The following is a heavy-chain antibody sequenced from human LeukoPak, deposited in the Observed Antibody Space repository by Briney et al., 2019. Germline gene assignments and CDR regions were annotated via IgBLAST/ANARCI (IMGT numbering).Heavy chain of an antibody. J-gene: IGHJ4*02. V-gene: IGHV1-2*02. Sequence: ASVKVSCKASGYTFTGYYMHWVRQAPGQGLEWMGWINPNSGGTNYAQKFQGRVTMTRDTSISTAYMELSRLRSDDTAVYYCARSLREYCSSTSCYEVGYRGQGTLVTVSS. CDR2: INPNSGGT. D-gene: IGHD2-2*01. CDR1: GYTFTGYY. CDR3: ARSLREYCSSTSCYEVGY.